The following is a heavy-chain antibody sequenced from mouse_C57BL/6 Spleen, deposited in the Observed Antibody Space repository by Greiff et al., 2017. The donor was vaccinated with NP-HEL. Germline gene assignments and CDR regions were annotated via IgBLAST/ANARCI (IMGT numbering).Heavy chain of an antibody. CDR3: ARNAYGSSFYFDY. CDR1: GYTFTSYW. D-gene: IGHD1-1*01. CDR2: IHPNSGST. J-gene: IGHJ2*01. V-gene: IGHV1-64*01. Sequence: QVQLQQPGAELVKPGASVKLSCKASGYTFTSYWMHWVKQRPGQGLEWIGMIHPNSGSTNYNEKFKSKATLTVDKSSSTAYMQLSSLTSEDSAVYYWARNAYGSSFYFDYWGQGTTLTVSS.